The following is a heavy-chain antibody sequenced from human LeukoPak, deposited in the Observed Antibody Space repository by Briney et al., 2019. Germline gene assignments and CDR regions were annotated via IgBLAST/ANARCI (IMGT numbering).Heavy chain of an antibody. D-gene: IGHD6-19*01. V-gene: IGHV3-23*01. CDR1: GFTLSSYG. CDR3: ASGWYYVWFDP. J-gene: IGHJ5*02. Sequence: GGSLRLSCAASGFTLSSYGMSWVRQAPGKGLEWVSAISGSGGSTYYADSVKGRFTISRDNSKNTLYLQMNSLRAEDTAVYYCASGWYYVWFDPWGQGTLVTVSS. CDR2: ISGSGGST.